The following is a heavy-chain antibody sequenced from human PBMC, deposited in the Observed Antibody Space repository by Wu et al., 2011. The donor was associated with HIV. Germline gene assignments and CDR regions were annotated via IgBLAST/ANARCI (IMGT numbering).Heavy chain of an antibody. D-gene: IGHD3-9*01. V-gene: IGHV1-8*02. CDR3: ARVPPYYDILTGYYRAYYFDY. J-gene: IGHJ4*02. Sequence: SGYTFSNYDLNWVRQATGQGLEWMGWMNPNSANTGYAQKFQGRVTMTRNTSISTAYMELSSLRSEDTAVYYCARVPPYYDILTGYYRAYYFDYWGQGTLVTVSS. CDR1: GYTFSNYD. CDR2: MNPNSANT.